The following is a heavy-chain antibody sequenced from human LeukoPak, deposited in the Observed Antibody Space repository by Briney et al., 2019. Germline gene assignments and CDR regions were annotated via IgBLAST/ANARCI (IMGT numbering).Heavy chain of an antibody. CDR1: GGSISSYY. Sequence: PSETLSLTCTVSGGSISSYYWSWIRQPPGKGLEWIGYIYYSGSTNYNPSLKSRVTISVDTSKNQFSLKLSSVTAADTAVYYCARAVRGSGSLYYYYYYMDVWGKGTTVTISS. J-gene: IGHJ6*03. CDR3: ARAVRGSGSLYYYYYYMDV. V-gene: IGHV4-59*01. CDR2: IYYSGST. D-gene: IGHD3-10*01.